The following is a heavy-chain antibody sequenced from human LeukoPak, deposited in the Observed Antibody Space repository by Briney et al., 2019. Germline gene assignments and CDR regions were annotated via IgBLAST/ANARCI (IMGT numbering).Heavy chain of an antibody. V-gene: IGHV4-59*01. CDR1: GGTISSNY. D-gene: IGHD3-10*01. CDR2: IYYSGST. Sequence: SSETLSLTCTASGGTISSNYWSWIRQPPGKGLEWIGNIYYSGSTNYNPSLKSRVTISVDTSKNQFSLKLSSVTAADTAVYYCTTVRGAVADTRRLFDYWGQGTLVTVSS. CDR3: TTVRGAVADTRRLFDY. J-gene: IGHJ4*02.